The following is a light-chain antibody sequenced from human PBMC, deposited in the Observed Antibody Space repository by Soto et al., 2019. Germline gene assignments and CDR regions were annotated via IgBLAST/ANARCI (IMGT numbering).Light chain of an antibody. CDR1: QRIGTF. Sequence: IWMTQSPSSLSASVGDSFAITCRTSQRIGTFVNWYQQRQGRAPKLLIHSASTLQSGVPSRLSAGGSGTDFTLTITSLQPEDYATYYCQLSNNVWTFGQGTKVDIK. V-gene: IGKV1-39*01. CDR3: QLSNNVWT. CDR2: SAS. J-gene: IGKJ1*01.